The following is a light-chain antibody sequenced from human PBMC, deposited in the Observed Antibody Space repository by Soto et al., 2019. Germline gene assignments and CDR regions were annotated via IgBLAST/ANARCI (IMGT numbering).Light chain of an antibody. CDR3: SSYTTTSTLWV. Sequence: QSALTQPASVSGSPGQSITISCTGTSSDVGAYDYVSWYQQHPGKAPKLMIYEVTERPSGVSNRFSGSKSGNTASLTISGLQAEDEAHYFCSSYTTTSTLWVFGGGTKLTVL. CDR2: EVT. J-gene: IGLJ3*02. V-gene: IGLV2-14*03. CDR1: SSDVGAYDY.